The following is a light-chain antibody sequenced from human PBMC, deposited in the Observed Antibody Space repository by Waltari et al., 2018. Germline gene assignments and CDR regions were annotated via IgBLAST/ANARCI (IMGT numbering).Light chain of an antibody. Sequence: SSELTQDPAVSVAMGQTVRITCQGNSLRSYYANLYQQRPGPAPILVIYDKNNRPSGVPDRFSGSSSHNTGSLTITGAQAEDEASYYCHSRDASGVAGSFGGGTKLTVL. J-gene: IGLJ2*01. CDR3: HSRDASGVAGS. V-gene: IGLV3-19*01. CDR2: DKN. CDR1: SLRSYY.